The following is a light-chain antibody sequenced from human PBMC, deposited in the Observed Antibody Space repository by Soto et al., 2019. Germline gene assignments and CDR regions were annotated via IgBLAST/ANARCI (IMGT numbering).Light chain of an antibody. CDR3: QQYNNWPGT. J-gene: IGKJ2*01. Sequence: EIVMTQSPATLFVSPGERATVSYRASQSVSSNLAWYQQKPGQAPRLLIYGASTRATGIPARFSGSGSGTEITLTISSLQSEDFAVYYCQQYNNWPGTFGQGTKLEIK. CDR1: QSVSSN. CDR2: GAS. V-gene: IGKV3-15*01.